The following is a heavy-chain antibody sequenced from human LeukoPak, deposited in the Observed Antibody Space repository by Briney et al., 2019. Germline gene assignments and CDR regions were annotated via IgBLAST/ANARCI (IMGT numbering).Heavy chain of an antibody. CDR1: GYSFSSYW. CDR2: INSGRSDT. V-gene: IGHV5-51*01. D-gene: IGHD6-19*01. J-gene: IGHJ4*02. CDR3: ARTPRGIAVAEIGY. Sequence: GESLRISCKGSGYSFSSYWIGWVRQMPGKGLEWMGIINSGRSDTRYSPPFQGQVTISADESISTSYLHWTSLKASDTAMYYCARTPRGIAVAEIGYWGQGTLVTVSS.